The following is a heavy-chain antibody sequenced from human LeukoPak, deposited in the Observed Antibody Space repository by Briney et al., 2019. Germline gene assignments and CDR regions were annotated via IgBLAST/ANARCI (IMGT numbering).Heavy chain of an antibody. Sequence: KPSETLSLTCTVSGGSISSYYWSWIRQAPPKGLEWIGYIYYSGRANYNPSLKSRVTISVDMSKNQFSLKLSSVTAADTGVYYCARYVWGSYPTFEDYWGQGTLVTVSS. CDR3: ARYVWGSYPTFEDY. CDR1: GGSISSYY. CDR2: IYYSGRA. V-gene: IGHV4-59*01. D-gene: IGHD3-16*02. J-gene: IGHJ4*02.